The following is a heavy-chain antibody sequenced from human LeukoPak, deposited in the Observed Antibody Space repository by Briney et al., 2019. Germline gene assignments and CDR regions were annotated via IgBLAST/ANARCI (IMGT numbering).Heavy chain of an antibody. V-gene: IGHV3-74*01. Sequence: PGGSLRLSCAASGFTFSSYLMHWVRQAPGKGLVWVSHINSDGSSTSYADSVKGRFTISRDNAKNTLYLQMNSLRAEDTAVYYCARDASSGWYAYYYYYMDVWGKGTTVTVSS. CDR1: GFTFSSYL. D-gene: IGHD6-19*01. CDR3: ARDASSGWYAYYYYYMDV. CDR2: INSDGSST. J-gene: IGHJ6*03.